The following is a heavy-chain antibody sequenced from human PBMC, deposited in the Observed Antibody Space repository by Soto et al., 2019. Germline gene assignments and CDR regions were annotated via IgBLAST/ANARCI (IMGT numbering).Heavy chain of an antibody. J-gene: IGHJ6*02. CDR1: GYSFTSYW. Sequence: GESLKISCKGSGYSFTSYWISWVRQMPGKGLEWMGRIDPSDSYTNYSPSFQGHVTISADKSISTAYLQWSSLKASDTAMYYCARQGYCSSTSCPREYYYGMHVWGQGTTVTVYS. CDR2: IDPSDSYT. CDR3: ARQGYCSSTSCPREYYYGMHV. V-gene: IGHV5-10-1*01. D-gene: IGHD2-2*01.